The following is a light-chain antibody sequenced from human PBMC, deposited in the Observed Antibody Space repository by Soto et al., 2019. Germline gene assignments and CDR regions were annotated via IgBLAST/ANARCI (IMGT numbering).Light chain of an antibody. CDR2: KAS. Sequence: DIQMTQSPSTLSASVGDRVTITCRASQSISSWLAWYQQKPGKAPKLLIYKASSLESGAPSRFSGSGSGTEFTLTISSLQPDDFATYYCQQYNSYPFTFGPGTKVDI. J-gene: IGKJ3*01. V-gene: IGKV1-5*03. CDR1: QSISSW. CDR3: QQYNSYPFT.